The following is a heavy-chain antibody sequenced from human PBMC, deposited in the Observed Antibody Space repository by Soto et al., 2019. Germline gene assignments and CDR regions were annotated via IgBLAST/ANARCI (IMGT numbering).Heavy chain of an antibody. D-gene: IGHD2-2*01. CDR3: ARGEVGSSTSCYPY. CDR2: IYYSGST. CDR1: GGSISSGGYY. J-gene: IGHJ4*02. V-gene: IGHV4-31*03. Sequence: QVQLQESGPGLVKPSQTLSLTCTVSGGSISSGGYYWRWIRQHPGKGLEWIGYIYYSGSTYYNPSLKSRVTISVDTSKNQFSLKLSSVTAADTAVYYCARGEVGSSTSCYPYWGQGTLVTVSS.